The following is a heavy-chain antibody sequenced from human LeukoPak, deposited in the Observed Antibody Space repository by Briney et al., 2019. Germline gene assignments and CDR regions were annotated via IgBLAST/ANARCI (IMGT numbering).Heavy chain of an antibody. J-gene: IGHJ4*02. CDR1: GYTFTSYD. Sequence: GASVKVSCKASGYTFTSYDINWVRQATGQGLEWMGWMNPNTGNTGYAQKFQGRVTMTRDTSISTAYMELSSLRSDDTAVYYCARKFLGSRGYYFDYWGQGSQVTVSS. CDR3: ARKFLGSRGYYFDY. CDR2: MNPNTGNT. V-gene: IGHV1-8*02. D-gene: IGHD3-10*01.